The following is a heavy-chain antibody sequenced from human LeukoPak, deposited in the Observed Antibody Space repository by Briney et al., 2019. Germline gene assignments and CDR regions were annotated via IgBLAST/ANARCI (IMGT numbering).Heavy chain of an antibody. J-gene: IGHJ6*02. CDR3: ARASEYEQVPDYYYYGMDV. CDR2: IWSTGTTG. Sequence: QSGRSLRLSCVASGYTFSDHGMHWVRQAPGKGLEWVTMIWSTGTTGFYADSVKGRFTISRDNSKNTLYLQMDNLRVEDTGVYYCARASEYEQVPDYYYYGMDVWGQGTTVTVSS. CDR1: GYTFSDHG. D-gene: IGHD2/OR15-2a*01. V-gene: IGHV3-33*01.